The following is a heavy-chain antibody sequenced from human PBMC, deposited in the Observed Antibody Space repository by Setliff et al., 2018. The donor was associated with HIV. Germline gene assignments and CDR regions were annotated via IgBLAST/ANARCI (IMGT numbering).Heavy chain of an antibody. V-gene: IGHV1-2*02. J-gene: IGHJ3*01. CDR1: GYTFTGYD. Sequence: GASVKVSCKASGYTFTGYDLHWVRQAPGQGLEWMGWIDPNSGDTNYEQKLQGRVSMTRDTSISTVYMELRSLRSDDTAVYYCARAAGYSSSGHRYAFEVWGQGTMVTVSS. D-gene: IGHD6-13*01. CDR2: IDPNSGDT. CDR3: ARAAGYSSSGHRYAFEV.